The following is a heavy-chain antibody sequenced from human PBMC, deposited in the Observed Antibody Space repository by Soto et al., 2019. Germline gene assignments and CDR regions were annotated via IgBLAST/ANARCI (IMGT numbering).Heavy chain of an antibody. Sequence: QVQLVQSGAEVKKPGASVKVSCKASGYTFTSYYMHWVRQAPGQGLEWMGIINPSGGSTSYAQKFQGRVTMTRDTSTSTVYMELSSLRSEDTAVYYCAPPMVRGGILGYWGQGTLVTVSS. D-gene: IGHD3-10*01. CDR3: APPMVRGGILGY. J-gene: IGHJ4*02. V-gene: IGHV1-46*01. CDR2: INPSGGST. CDR1: GYTFTSYY.